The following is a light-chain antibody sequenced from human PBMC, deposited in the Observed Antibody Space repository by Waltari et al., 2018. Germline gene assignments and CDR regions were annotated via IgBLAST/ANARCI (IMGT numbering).Light chain of an antibody. CDR3: QQRTNWRSVS. Sequence: EIVLTQSPATLSLSPGERATLSCRASQSVSSYLAWYQQKPGQAPRLLFYDASNRATGSPARFSGSGSGTDFTLTISSLEPEDFAVYYCQQRTNWRSVSFGGGTKVEIK. J-gene: IGKJ4*01. CDR1: QSVSSY. CDR2: DAS. V-gene: IGKV3-11*01.